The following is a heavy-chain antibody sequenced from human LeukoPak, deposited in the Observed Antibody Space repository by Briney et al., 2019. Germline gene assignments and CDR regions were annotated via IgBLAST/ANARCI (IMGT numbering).Heavy chain of an antibody. Sequence: PSETLSLTCTVSGGSIRTEDFCWGWIRQSPGKGLEWIGNMCSSGTTFYNPSLKSRITISMDTSQNQFSLKLNSLTAADTALYYCARGLDSLRALDSFDIWGQGTMVTVSS. D-gene: IGHD2-21*01. CDR3: ARGLDSLRALDSFDI. CDR1: GGSIRTEDFC. V-gene: IGHV4-39*07. J-gene: IGHJ3*02. CDR2: MCSSGTT.